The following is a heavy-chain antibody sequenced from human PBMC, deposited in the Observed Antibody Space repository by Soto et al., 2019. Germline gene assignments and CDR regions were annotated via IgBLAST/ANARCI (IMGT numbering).Heavy chain of an antibody. CDR3: ARGVRFFGAVSYYYMDV. CDR2: MNPNSGNT. CDR1: GYTFTSYD. Sequence: ASVKVSCKASGYTFTSYDINWVRQATGQGLEWMGWMNPNSGNTGYAQKFQGRVTMTRNTSISTAYMELSSLRSEDTAVYYCARGVRFFGAVSYYYMDVWGKGTTVTVSS. V-gene: IGHV1-8*01. D-gene: IGHD3-3*01. J-gene: IGHJ6*03.